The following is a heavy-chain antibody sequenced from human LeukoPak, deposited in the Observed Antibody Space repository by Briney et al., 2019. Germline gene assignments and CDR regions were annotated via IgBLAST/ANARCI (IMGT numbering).Heavy chain of an antibody. V-gene: IGHV4-39*07. J-gene: IGHJ6*03. CDR1: GGSISSSSYY. CDR3: ARGEYYYYYYMDV. CDR2: IYYSGST. Sequence: SETLSLTCTVSGGSISSSSYYWSWIRQPPGKGLEWIGSIYYSGSTYYNPSLKSRVTISVDTSKNQFSLKLSSVTAADTAVYYCARGEYYYYYYMDVWGKGTTVTVSS.